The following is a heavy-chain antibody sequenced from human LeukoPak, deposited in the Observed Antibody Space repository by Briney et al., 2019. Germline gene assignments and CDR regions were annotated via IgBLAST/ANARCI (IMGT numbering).Heavy chain of an antibody. D-gene: IGHD3-10*01. V-gene: IGHV4-34*01. CDR2: INHSGST. J-gene: IGHJ4*02. CDR1: GGSLSGYY. CDR3: AGGGRHTGSFGY. Sequence: SETLSLTCAVYGGSLSGYYWSWIRQPPRKGLEWIGEINHSGSTNYNPPLKSRLTISVDTSKNQFPLTLSSVTAAHTAVHFCAGGGRHTGSFGYLVQGTLVTVSS.